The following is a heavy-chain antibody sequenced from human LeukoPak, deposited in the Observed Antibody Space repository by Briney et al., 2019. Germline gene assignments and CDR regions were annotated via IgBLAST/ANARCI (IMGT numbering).Heavy chain of an antibody. V-gene: IGHV1-46*01. Sequence: ASVKVSCKASGYTFTSYYMHWVRQAPGQGLEWMGIINPSGGSTSYAQKFQGRVTMTRDMSTSTVYMELSSLRSEDTAVYYCARDGLVADTAMVLYYYYYYMDVWGKGTTVTISS. CDR1: GYTFTSYY. D-gene: IGHD5-18*01. J-gene: IGHJ6*03. CDR2: INPSGGST. CDR3: ARDGLVADTAMVLYYYYYYMDV.